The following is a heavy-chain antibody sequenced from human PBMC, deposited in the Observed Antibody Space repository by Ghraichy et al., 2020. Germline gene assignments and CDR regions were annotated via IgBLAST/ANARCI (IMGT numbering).Heavy chain of an antibody. V-gene: IGHV1-2*02. D-gene: IGHD3-9*01. CDR2: INPNSGGT. Sequence: ASVKVSCKASGYTFTGYYMHWVRQAPGQGLEWMGWINPNSGGTNYAQKFQGRVTMTRDTSISTAYMELSRLRSDDTAVYYCARDQVLRYFDWSQNYYGMDVWGQGTTVTVSS. J-gene: IGHJ6*02. CDR3: ARDQVLRYFDWSQNYYGMDV. CDR1: GYTFTGYY.